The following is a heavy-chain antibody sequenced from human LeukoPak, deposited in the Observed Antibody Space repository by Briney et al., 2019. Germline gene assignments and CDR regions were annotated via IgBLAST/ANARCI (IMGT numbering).Heavy chain of an antibody. CDR1: VYTFTNYG. CDR3: ASDDTSGYTGFY. D-gene: IGHD3-22*01. Sequence: ASVKVSCKASVYTFTNYGISWVRQAPGQGLEWMGWISAYNGNTNYAQKPQGRVTMTTDTSTSTAYMELRSLRSDDTAVYYCASDDTSGYTGFYWGQGTLVTVSS. J-gene: IGHJ4*02. V-gene: IGHV1-18*01. CDR2: ISAYNGNT.